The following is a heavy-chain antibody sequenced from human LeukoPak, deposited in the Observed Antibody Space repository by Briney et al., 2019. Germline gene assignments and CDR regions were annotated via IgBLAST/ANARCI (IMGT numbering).Heavy chain of an antibody. CDR3: ARDMEMYYYDSSGHYYMDV. D-gene: IGHD3-22*01. Sequence: ASVKVSCKASGYTFTGYYMHWVRQAPGQGLEWMGWINPNSGGTNYAQKFQGRVTMTRDTSISTAYMELSRLRSDDTAVYYCARDMEMYYYDSSGHYYMDVWGKGATVTVSS. CDR1: GYTFTGYY. CDR2: INPNSGGT. V-gene: IGHV1-2*02. J-gene: IGHJ6*03.